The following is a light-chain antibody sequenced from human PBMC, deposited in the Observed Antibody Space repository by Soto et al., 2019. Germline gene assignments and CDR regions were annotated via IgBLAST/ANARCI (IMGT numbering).Light chain of an antibody. CDR3: SSYTNINTRACV. V-gene: IGLV1-40*01. CDR2: YNT. CDR1: GSTFGAGSD. Sequence: QSVLTQPPSVSGAPGQRVTISCTGSGSTFGAGSDVHWYQQVPGTAPKLLISYNTNRPSGVPDRFSGSKSGTSASLAISGLQAEDEADYYCSSYTNINTRACVFGTGTKVTVL. J-gene: IGLJ1*01.